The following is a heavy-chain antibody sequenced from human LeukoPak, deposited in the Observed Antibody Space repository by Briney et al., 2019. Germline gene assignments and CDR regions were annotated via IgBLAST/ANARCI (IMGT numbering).Heavy chain of an antibody. Sequence: SETLSLTCAVSGYSISSGYYWGWIRQPPGKGLEWIGSIYHSGSTYYNPSLKSRVTISVDTSKNQFSLKLSSVTAAATAVYYCARHSTYSSSDYWGQGTLVTVSS. CDR2: IYHSGST. CDR1: GYSISSGYY. D-gene: IGHD6-6*01. J-gene: IGHJ4*02. CDR3: ARHSTYSSSDY. V-gene: IGHV4-38-2*01.